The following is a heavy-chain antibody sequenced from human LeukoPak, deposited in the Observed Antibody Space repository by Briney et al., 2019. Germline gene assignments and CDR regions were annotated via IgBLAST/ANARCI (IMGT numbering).Heavy chain of an antibody. J-gene: IGHJ4*02. CDR2: IYYSGST. CDR3: ARHDYGDLNPDY. CDR1: GGSISSSSYY. D-gene: IGHD4-17*01. V-gene: IGHV4-39*01. Sequence: SETLSLTCTVSGGSISSSSYYSGWIRQPPGKGLEWIGSIYYSGSTYYNPSLKSRVTISVDTSKNQFSLKLSSVTAADTAVYYCARHDYGDLNPDYWGQGTLVTVSS.